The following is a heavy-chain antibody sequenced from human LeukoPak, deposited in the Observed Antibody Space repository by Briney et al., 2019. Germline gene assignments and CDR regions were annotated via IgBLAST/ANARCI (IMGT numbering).Heavy chain of an antibody. CDR1: GGTFSSYA. J-gene: IGHJ4*02. CDR2: IIPIFGTA. V-gene: IGHV1-69*13. CDR3: ARAPNYYDSSGYSKAAFDY. Sequence: SVKVSCKASGGTFSSYAISWVRQAPGQGLEWMGGIIPIFGTANYAQKFQGRVTITADESTSTAYMELSSLRSEDTAVYYCARAPNYYDSSGYSKAAFDYWGQGTLVTVSS. D-gene: IGHD3-22*01.